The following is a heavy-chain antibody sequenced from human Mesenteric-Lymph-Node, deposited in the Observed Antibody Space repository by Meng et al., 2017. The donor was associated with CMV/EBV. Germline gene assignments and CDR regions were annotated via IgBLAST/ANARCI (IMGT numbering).Heavy chain of an antibody. D-gene: IGHD2-2*01. J-gene: IGHJ4*02. CDR3: AKDKVPAAVYYFDY. V-gene: IGHV3-33*06. CDR2: IWYDGSNK. Sequence: SGFTFSSYGMPGVRQAPGKGLEWVAVIWYDGSNKYYADSAKGRFTISRDNSKNTLYLQMNSLRAEDTAVYYCAKDKVPAAVYYFDYWGQGTLVTVSS. CDR1: GFTFSSYG.